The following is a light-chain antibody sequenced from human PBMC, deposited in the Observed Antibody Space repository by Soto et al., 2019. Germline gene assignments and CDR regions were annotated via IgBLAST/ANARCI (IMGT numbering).Light chain of an antibody. V-gene: IGLV2-14*01. CDR3: TSYKRSIPCYV. J-gene: IGLJ1*01. Sequence: QSALTQPDSMSGSPGQSITISCTGTSSDIGRYNYVSWYQHYPGKAPKLVIYEVTNRPSGVPDRFSGSKAGNTASLTISGLQAEDEAEYYCTSYKRSIPCYVFGYGTKVTVL. CDR2: EVT. CDR1: SSDIGRYNY.